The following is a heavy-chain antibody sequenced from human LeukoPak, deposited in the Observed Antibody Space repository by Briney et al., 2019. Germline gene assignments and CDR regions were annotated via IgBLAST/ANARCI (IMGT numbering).Heavy chain of an antibody. CDR2: ISGSGGST. J-gene: IGHJ3*02. D-gene: IGHD3-10*01. CDR3: ARDPRRGFSPDAFDI. CDR1: GFTFSSYA. V-gene: IGHV3-23*01. Sequence: GGSLRLSCAASGFTFSSYAMSWVRQAPGKGLEWVSAISGSGGSTYYADSVKGRFTISRDNSKNTLYLQMNNLRAEDTAVYYCARDPRRGFSPDAFDIWGQGTMVTVSS.